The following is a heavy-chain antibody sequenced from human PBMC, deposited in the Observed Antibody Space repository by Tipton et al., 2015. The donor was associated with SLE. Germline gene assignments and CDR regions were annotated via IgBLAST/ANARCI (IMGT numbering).Heavy chain of an antibody. J-gene: IGHJ4*02. Sequence: LRLSCAVYGGSFSGYYWSWIRQPPGKGLEWIGEINHSGSTNYNPSLKSRVTISVDTSKSQFSLKLSSVTAADTAVYYCARRLGALDYWGQGTLVTVSS. D-gene: IGHD3-9*01. V-gene: IGHV4-34*01. CDR3: ARRLGALDY. CDR1: GGSFSGYY. CDR2: INHSGST.